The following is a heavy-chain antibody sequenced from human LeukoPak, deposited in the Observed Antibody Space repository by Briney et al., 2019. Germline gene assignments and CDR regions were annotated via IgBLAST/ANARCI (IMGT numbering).Heavy chain of an antibody. J-gene: IGHJ4*02. V-gene: IGHV1-69*13. CDR1: GGTFSSYA. CDR3: AKDSDDYVWGSYRYTPSFDY. D-gene: IGHD3-16*02. CDR2: IIPIFGTA. Sequence: SVKVSCKASGGTFSSYAISWVRQAPGQGLEWMGGIIPIFGTANYAQKFQGRVTITADESTSTAYMELSSLRSEDTAVYYCAKDSDDYVWGSYRYTPSFDYWGQGTLVTVSS.